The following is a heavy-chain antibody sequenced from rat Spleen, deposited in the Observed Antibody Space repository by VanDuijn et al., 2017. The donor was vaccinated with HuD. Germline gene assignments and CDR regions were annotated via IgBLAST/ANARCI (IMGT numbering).Heavy chain of an antibody. CDR2: ISYDGSNT. CDR3: TRPTPGIPFNY. CDR1: GFTFSDYY. Sequence: EVQLVESDGGLVQPGRSLKVSCAASGFTFSDYYMAWVRQAPTKGLDWVATISYDGSNTYYRDSVKGRFTVSRDNAKSTLYLQMDSLRSEDTAIYYCTRPTPGIPFNYWGQGVMVTVSS. J-gene: IGHJ2*01. D-gene: IGHD1-4*01. V-gene: IGHV5-29*01.